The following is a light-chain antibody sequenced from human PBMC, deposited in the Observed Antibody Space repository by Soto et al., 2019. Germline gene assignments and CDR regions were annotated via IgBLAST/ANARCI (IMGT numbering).Light chain of an antibody. CDR3: EQYATSARLT. CDR2: CAS. CDR1: QSVSGNY. V-gene: IGKV3-20*01. J-gene: IGKJ3*01. Sequence: EIVLTQSPGTLSLSPGERAILSCRASQSVSGNYVAWFQQKPGQAPRLLIYCASSRANGVPDRFSGSGSGIDFTLTINGLETEDFAVYYCEQYATSARLTFGPGTKVDI.